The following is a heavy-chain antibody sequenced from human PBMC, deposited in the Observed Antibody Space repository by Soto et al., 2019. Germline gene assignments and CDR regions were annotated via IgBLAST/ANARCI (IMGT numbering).Heavy chain of an antibody. J-gene: IGHJ4*02. CDR1: GYTFTSYA. D-gene: IGHD3-10*01. Sequence: QVQLVQSGAEVKKPGASVKVSCKASGYTFTSYAMHWVRQAPGQRLEGMGWINAGNGNTKYSQKFQGRVTITRDTSASTAYMELSSLRSEDTAVYYCARDNYYGSGSYYNPGDYWGQGTLVTVSS. V-gene: IGHV1-3*01. CDR3: ARDNYYGSGSYYNPGDY. CDR2: INAGNGNT.